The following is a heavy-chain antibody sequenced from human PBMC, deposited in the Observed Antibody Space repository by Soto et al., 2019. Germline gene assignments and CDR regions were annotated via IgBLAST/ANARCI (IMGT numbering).Heavy chain of an antibody. J-gene: IGHJ4*02. Sequence: EVQLLESGGGLVQPGGSLRLSCAASGFTFSGSAMHWVRQASGKGLEWVGRIRSKANSYATAYAASVKGRFTISRDDSKNTAYLQMNSLKTEDTAVYYCTVIYWDIVATERGNFDYWGQGTLVTVSS. CDR2: IRSKANSYAT. CDR3: TVIYWDIVATERGNFDY. CDR1: GFTFSGSA. V-gene: IGHV3-73*01. D-gene: IGHD5-12*01.